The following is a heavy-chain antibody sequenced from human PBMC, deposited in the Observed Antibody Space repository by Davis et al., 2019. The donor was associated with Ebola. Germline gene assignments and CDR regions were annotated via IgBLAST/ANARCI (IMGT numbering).Heavy chain of an antibody. CDR1: GYSFTRCW. CDR2: IYPGDSDT. J-gene: IGHJ4*02. CDR3: ARQTTVTTDFDY. Sequence: GESLKISCKGSGYSFTRCWIGWVRQMPGKGLEWMGIIYPGDSDTRYSPSFQGQVTISADRSISTAYLQWSSLKASDTAMYYCARQTTVTTDFDYWGQGTLVTVSS. D-gene: IGHD4-17*01. V-gene: IGHV5-51*01.